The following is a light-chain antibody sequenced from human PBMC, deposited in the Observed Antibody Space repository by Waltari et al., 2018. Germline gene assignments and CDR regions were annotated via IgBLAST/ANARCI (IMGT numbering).Light chain of an antibody. CDR2: DTT. V-gene: IGKV3-11*01. CDR3: QQRNNWYT. Sequence: EIVLTQSPATLSLSPGERATLSCRASQNVSSFLAWYQQKRGQAPRLLIYDTTHRATGIPARFSGSGSGTDFTLTISSLEPEDFAVYYCQQRNNWYTFGQGTNLEIK. CDR1: QNVSSF. J-gene: IGKJ2*01.